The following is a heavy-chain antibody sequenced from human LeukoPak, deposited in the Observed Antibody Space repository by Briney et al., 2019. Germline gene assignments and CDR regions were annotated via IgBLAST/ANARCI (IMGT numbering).Heavy chain of an antibody. D-gene: IGHD7-27*01. CDR2: INPNSGGT. V-gene: IGHV1-2*02. Sequence: ASVKVSCKASGYTLGAYYMHWVRQAPGQGLEWMGWINPNSGGTNYAQNFQGRVTMTTDTSISTAYMEFSGLTSDDTAVYYCARDRWGRGDFDYWGQGTLVTVSP. CDR1: GYTLGAYY. J-gene: IGHJ4*02. CDR3: ARDRWGRGDFDY.